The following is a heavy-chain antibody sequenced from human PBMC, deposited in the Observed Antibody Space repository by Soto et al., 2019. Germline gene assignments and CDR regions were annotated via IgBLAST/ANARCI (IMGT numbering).Heavy chain of an antibody. CDR3: ARELSYYYDSSGYASAYYFDY. D-gene: IGHD3-22*01. CDR2: IYTSGST. V-gene: IGHV4-4*07. J-gene: IGHJ4*02. Sequence: PSETLSLTCTVSGGSISSYYWSWIRQPPGKGLEWIGRIYTSGSTNYNPSLKSRVTMSVDTSKNQFSLKLSSVTAADTAVYYCARELSYYYDSSGYASAYYFDYWGQGTLVTVSS. CDR1: GGSISSYY.